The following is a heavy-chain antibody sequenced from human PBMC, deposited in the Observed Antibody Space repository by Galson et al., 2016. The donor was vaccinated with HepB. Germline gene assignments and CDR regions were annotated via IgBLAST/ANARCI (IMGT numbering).Heavy chain of an antibody. CDR1: GGSISSTSYY. CDR2: IYSTGNT. CDR3: ANIRPWYYFDL. Sequence: SETLSLTCSVSGGSISSTSYYWGWIRQPPGRGLEWIGNIYSTGNTYYSPSLKSRVTISVDTSKNQFSLKLSSVTAADPAVYYCANIRPWYYFDLWGQGTLVTVSS. V-gene: IGHV4-39*01. D-gene: IGHD2-8*02. J-gene: IGHJ4*02.